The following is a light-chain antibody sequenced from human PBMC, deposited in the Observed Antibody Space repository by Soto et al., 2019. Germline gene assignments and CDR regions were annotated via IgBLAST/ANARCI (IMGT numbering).Light chain of an antibody. V-gene: IGKV1-5*01. Sequence: DIQMTQSPSTLSASVGDRVTITCRASQSISSWLAWYQQKPGKAPKLLIYDASSLESGVPSRFSGGGSGTEFTLTISSLQPDDFATYYCQHYDSYPWPFGQGTKVDIK. CDR3: QHYDSYPWP. CDR2: DAS. J-gene: IGKJ1*01. CDR1: QSISSW.